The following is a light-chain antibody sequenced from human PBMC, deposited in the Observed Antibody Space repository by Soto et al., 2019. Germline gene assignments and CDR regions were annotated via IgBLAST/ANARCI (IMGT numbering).Light chain of an antibody. CDR3: LQDDSYPRT. V-gene: IGKV1-6*01. CDR2: NAS. J-gene: IGKJ3*01. Sequence: AIQMTQSPSSLSSSVGDRVTITCRASQDIRNDLGWYQQKPGKAPNLLIYNASSLQSGVPSRFNGSGSGTDFTXTXXSLQPEDSATYYCLQDDSYPRTFGPGTKVDVK. CDR1: QDIRND.